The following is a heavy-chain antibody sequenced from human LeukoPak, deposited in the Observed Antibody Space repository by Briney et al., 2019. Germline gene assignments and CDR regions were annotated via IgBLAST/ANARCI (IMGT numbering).Heavy chain of an antibody. J-gene: IGHJ4*02. V-gene: IGHV1-2*02. CDR2: INPNSGGT. CDR1: GYTFTAYY. D-gene: IGHD2-2*01. Sequence: ASVKVSCKASGYTFTAYYIHWVRQAPGQGLEWMGWINPNSGGTSSAQKFQDRVTMTRDTSSSTAYMELSRLRSDDTAVYYCARADCSSTSCSFDSWGQGTLVTVSS. CDR3: ARADCSSTSCSFDS.